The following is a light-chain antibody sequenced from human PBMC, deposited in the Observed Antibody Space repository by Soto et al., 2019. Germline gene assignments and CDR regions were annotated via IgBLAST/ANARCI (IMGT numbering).Light chain of an antibody. V-gene: IGLV2-11*01. J-gene: IGLJ1*01. CDR1: SNDVGGYNY. CDR3: CSYAGGYIYV. CDR2: DVT. Sequence: SSLTQPPSLSGSPGQSVTISCPGTSNDVGGYNYVSWYQQHPGKAPRLMIYDVTKRPSGVPDRFSGSKSDNTASLTISGLQAEDEADYYCCSYAGGYIYVFGTGTKVTV.